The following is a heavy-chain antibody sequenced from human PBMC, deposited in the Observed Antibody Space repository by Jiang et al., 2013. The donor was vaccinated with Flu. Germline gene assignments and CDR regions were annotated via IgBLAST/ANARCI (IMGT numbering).Heavy chain of an antibody. D-gene: IGHD5-24*01. CDR3: ARTRDSGRHDF. Sequence: SLTCTVSGASIRSDYWSWIRQPPGKGLEWIGYIYNGGTTNYNPSLKSRLTMLIDTSRNQFSLKLSSVTAADTALYFCARTRDSGRHDFWGQGTLVTVSS. J-gene: IGHJ4*02. CDR1: GASIRSDY. V-gene: IGHV4-59*01. CDR2: IYNGGTT.